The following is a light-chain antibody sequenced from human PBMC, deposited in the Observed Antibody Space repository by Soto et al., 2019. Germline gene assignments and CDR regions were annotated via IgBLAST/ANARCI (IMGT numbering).Light chain of an antibody. CDR1: QAISNS. V-gene: IGKV1-39*01. CDR2: AAS. J-gene: IGKJ2*01. Sequence: DIQMTQSPSSLSASVGDRVTITCRASQAISNSLNWYQQKPGKAPKLLIYAASSLQSGVPSRFSGSGSGTDFTLTISSLQPEDFATYYCQQSYSTPYTFGQGTKLEIK. CDR3: QQSYSTPYT.